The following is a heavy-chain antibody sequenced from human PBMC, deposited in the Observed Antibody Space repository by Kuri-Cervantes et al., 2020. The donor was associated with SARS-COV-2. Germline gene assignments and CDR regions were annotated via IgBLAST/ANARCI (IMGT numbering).Heavy chain of an antibody. Sequence: GGSLRLSCAASGFTLSNYAMSWVRQAPGKGLEWVSGISGSAGGTFYADSVKGRFTMSRDNSKNTLYLQMNSLRAEDTAVYYCVRDGDHWNFDYWGQGTLVTVSS. D-gene: IGHD1-1*01. CDR2: ISGSAGGT. CDR3: VRDGDHWNFDY. J-gene: IGHJ4*02. V-gene: IGHV3-23*01. CDR1: GFTLSNYA.